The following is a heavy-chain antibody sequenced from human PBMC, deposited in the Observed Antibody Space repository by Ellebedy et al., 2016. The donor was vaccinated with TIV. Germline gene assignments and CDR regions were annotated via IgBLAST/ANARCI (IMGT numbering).Heavy chain of an antibody. V-gene: IGHV3-33*08. Sequence: GESLKISCAASGFTFSSYGMHWVRQAPGKGLEWVAVIWYDGSNKYYADSVKGRFTISRDNSKNTLYLQMNSLRAEDTAVYYCATSETEQWFDYWGQGTLVTVSS. CDR3: ATSETEQWFDY. CDR1: GFTFSSYG. CDR2: IWYDGSNK. J-gene: IGHJ4*02. D-gene: IGHD6-19*01.